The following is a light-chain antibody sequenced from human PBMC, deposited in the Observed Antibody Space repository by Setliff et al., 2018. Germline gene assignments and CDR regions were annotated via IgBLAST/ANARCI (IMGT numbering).Light chain of an antibody. CDR1: SSDVGGYNY. CDR3: CSYTGRSYV. CDR2: EVN. V-gene: IGLV2-11*01. J-gene: IGLJ1*01. Sequence: QSALTQPRSVSGSPGQSVTISCTGTSSDVGGYNYVSWYQQHPGKAPKLMIYEVNKRPSGVFNRFSGSKSGNTASLTVSGLQAEDEADYYCCSYTGRSYVFGSGTKVTVL.